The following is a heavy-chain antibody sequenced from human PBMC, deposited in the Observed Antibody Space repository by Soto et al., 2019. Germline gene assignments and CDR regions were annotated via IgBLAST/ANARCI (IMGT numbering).Heavy chain of an antibody. J-gene: IGHJ3*02. CDR2: IYPGDSDA. Sequence: GESLKISCKGSGYSFISYWIGRVRQMPGKGLERKGIIYPGDSDARYSPSFQGQVTISDDKSISTAYLQWSSLKASDTAMYYCARSPVAGTGAFDIWGQGTMVTVSS. V-gene: IGHV5-51*01. D-gene: IGHD6-19*01. CDR3: ARSPVAGTGAFDI. CDR1: GYSFISYW.